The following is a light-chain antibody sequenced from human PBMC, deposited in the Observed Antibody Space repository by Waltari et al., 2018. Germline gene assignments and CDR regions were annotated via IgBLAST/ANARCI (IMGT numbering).Light chain of an antibody. Sequence: QSALTQPASVSGSPGQSITISCTGTNSAVGSYDLIPWHQQYPGKAPKLIIYEVYKRPSEVSNRFSGSKSGNTASLTISGLQADDEADYYCCSYAGSGIYVFGTGSQVTVL. CDR2: EVY. CDR3: CSYAGSGIYV. CDR1: NSAVGSYDL. J-gene: IGLJ1*01. V-gene: IGLV2-23*02.